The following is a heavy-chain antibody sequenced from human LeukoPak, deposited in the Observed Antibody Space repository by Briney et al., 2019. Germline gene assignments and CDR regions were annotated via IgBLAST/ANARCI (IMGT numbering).Heavy chain of an antibody. CDR2: ISYDGSNK. CDR1: GFTFSSYG. Sequence: PGGSLRLSCAASGFTFSSYGMHWVRQAPGKGLEWVAVISYDGSNKYYADSVKGRFTISRDNSKNTLYLQMNSLRAEDTAAYYCAKNLQWLGPFDYWGQGTLVTVSS. D-gene: IGHD6-19*01. V-gene: IGHV3-30*18. CDR3: AKNLQWLGPFDY. J-gene: IGHJ4*02.